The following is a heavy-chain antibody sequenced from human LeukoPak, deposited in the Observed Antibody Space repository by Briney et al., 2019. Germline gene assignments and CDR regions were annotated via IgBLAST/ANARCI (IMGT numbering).Heavy chain of an antibody. D-gene: IGHD3-10*01. CDR3: ARDWVVLLWFGELSHGMDV. CDR2: IYYSGST. V-gene: IGHV4-30-4*01. CDR1: GVSISSGDYY. Sequence: PSETLSLTCTVSGVSISSGDYYWSWIRQPPGKGLEWIGYIYYSGSTYYNPSLKSRVTISVDTSKNQFSLKLSSVTAADTAVYYCARDWVVLLWFGELSHGMDVWGKGTTVTVSS. J-gene: IGHJ6*04.